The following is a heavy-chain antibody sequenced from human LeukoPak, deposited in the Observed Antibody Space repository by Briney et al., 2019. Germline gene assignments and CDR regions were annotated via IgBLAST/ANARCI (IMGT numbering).Heavy chain of an antibody. J-gene: IGHJ3*02. D-gene: IGHD5-18*01. CDR1: GFTFSNYD. CDR2: IRNDGTNK. Sequence: GGSLRLSCAASGFTFSNYDMHWVRQAPGKGLEWVSVIRNDGTNKYYADSVKGRFTISRDNSKNTLYLQMNSLSAEDTAVYYCAKVATGMAENIWGQGTMVTVSS. V-gene: IGHV3-30*02. CDR3: AKVATGMAENI.